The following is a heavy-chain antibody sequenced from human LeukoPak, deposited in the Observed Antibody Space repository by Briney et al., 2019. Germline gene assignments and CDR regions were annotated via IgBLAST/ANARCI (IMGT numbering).Heavy chain of an antibody. D-gene: IGHD3-9*01. CDR3: ARTNSENYDILTGYSNWFDP. CDR2: IYYGGST. V-gene: IGHV4-59*01. Sequence: SETLSLTCTVSGGSISSYYWSWIRQPPGKGLEWIGYIYYGGSTNYNPSLKSRVTISVDTSKNQFSLKLSSVTAADTTVYYCARTNSENYDILTGYSNWFDPWGQGTLVTVSS. CDR1: GGSISSYY. J-gene: IGHJ5*02.